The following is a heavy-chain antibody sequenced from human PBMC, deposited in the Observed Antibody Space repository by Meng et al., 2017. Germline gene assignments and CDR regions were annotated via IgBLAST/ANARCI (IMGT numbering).Heavy chain of an antibody. V-gene: IGHV1-2*06. Sequence: ASVKVSRKASGYTFTGYYMHWVRQAPGQGLEWMGRINPNSGGTNYAQKFQGRVTMTRDTSISTAYMELSRLRSADTAVYYCARGFRDSSSLSIDYWGQGTLVTVSS. CDR1: GYTFTGYY. J-gene: IGHJ4*02. D-gene: IGHD6-13*01. CDR3: ARGFRDSSSLSIDY. CDR2: INPNSGGT.